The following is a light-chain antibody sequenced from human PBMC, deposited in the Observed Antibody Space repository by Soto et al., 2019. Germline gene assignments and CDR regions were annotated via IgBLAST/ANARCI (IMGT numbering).Light chain of an antibody. CDR3: QQYFNWPPLT. J-gene: IGKJ4*01. CDR1: QSVSTS. V-gene: IGKV3-15*01. CDR2: GAS. Sequence: EIVMTQSPATLSVSPGGRATLSCRASQSVSTSLAWYQQKPGQAPRLLIYGASTRATGIPARFSGSGSGTEFTPTISSLQSEDFAVYFCQQYFNWPPLTFGGGTKVEIK.